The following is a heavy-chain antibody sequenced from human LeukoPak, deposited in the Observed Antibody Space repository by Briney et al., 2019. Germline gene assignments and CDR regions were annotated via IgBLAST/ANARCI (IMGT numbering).Heavy chain of an antibody. V-gene: IGHV3-33*01. J-gene: IGHJ4*02. CDR3: ARAGLGAAADV. Sequence: VALIWYDGSNKYYADSVKGRFIISRDNSKNTHYLQMDSLRAEDTAFYYCARAGLGAAADVWGQGTLATVSS. D-gene: IGHD6-13*01. CDR2: IWYDGSNK.